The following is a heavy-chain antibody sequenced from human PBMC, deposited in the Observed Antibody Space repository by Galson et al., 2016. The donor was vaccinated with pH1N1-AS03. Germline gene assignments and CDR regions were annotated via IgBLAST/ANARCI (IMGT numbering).Heavy chain of an antibody. CDR1: GYIFTGFY. D-gene: IGHD2-2*01. CDR3: ARDPRGPCTSATCPTTYYFGMDV. V-gene: IGHV1-2*04. Sequence: QSGAEVKKPGESLKTSCKASGYIFTGFYVHWVRQAPGQGLEWMGWINTDSGVTNYAQKFEAWVTMTRDTSVSTAYMELYGLKSDDTAVYYCARDPRGPCTSATCPTTYYFGMDVWGQGTTVIVSS. CDR2: INTDSGVT. J-gene: IGHJ6*02.